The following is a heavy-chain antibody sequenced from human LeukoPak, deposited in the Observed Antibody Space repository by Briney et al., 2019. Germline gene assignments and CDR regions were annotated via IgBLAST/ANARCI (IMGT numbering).Heavy chain of an antibody. CDR3: ARDLAYCSGGSCSEGYYYYMDV. CDR2: IYHSGST. D-gene: IGHD2-15*01. J-gene: IGHJ6*03. Sequence: SETLSLTCAVYGGSFSGYYWSWIRQPPGKGLEWIGSIYHSGSTYYNPSLKNRVTISVDTSKNQFSLKLSSVTAADTAVYYCARDLAYCSGGSCSEGYYYYMDVWGKGTTVTVSS. CDR1: GGSFSGYY. V-gene: IGHV4-34*01.